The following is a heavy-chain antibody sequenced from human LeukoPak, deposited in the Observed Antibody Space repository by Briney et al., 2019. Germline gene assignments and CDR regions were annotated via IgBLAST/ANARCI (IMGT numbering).Heavy chain of an antibody. D-gene: IGHD2-8*01. CDR3: VRDDHNGNSFDS. V-gene: IGHV1-2*02. CDR1: GYSFTASY. Sequence: VASVKVSCKASGYSFTASYMHWVRQAPGQGLEWVGCINPKNGDTSTAQRFQGRVTMTRDTSLSTAYMDLTSLRSDDTAVYYCVRDDHNGNSFDSWGPGTLVTVSS. J-gene: IGHJ5*01. CDR2: INPKNGDT.